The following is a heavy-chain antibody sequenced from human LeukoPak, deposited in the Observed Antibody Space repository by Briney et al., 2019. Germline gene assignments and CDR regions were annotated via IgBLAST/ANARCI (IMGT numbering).Heavy chain of an antibody. Sequence: ASVKVSCTASGGTFSSYAISWVRQAPGQGLEWMGGIIPIFGTANYAQKFQGRVTITADESTSTAYMELSSLRSEDTAVYYCATARCGGDCYSEAFYYGMDVWGQGTTVTVSS. CDR3: ATARCGGDCYSEAFYYGMDV. CDR2: IIPIFGTA. CDR1: GGTFSSYA. J-gene: IGHJ6*02. D-gene: IGHD2-21*02. V-gene: IGHV1-69*13.